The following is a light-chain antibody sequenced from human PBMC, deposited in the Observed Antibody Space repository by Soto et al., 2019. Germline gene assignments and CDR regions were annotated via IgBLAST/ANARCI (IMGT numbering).Light chain of an antibody. CDR2: GAS. CDR3: QQYGTLIT. CDR1: QSVANSY. J-gene: IGKJ5*01. V-gene: IGKV3-20*01. Sequence: DIVLTRSPGTQSLSPGERATLSCRASQSVANSYLAWYQQKPGQAPRLLIYGASSRATGIPDRFSGSGSGTDFTLTISRLESEDFAVYYCQQYGTLITFGQGTRLEIK.